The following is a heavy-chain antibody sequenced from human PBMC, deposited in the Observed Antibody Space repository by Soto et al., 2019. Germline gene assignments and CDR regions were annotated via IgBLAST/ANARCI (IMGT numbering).Heavy chain of an antibody. CDR2: ISYDGSNK. CDR3: ARGSFDRDGYKSYYFDY. Sequence: QVQLVESGGGVVQPGRSLRLSCAASGFTFSSYAMHWVRQAPGKGLEWVAVISYDGSNKYYADSVKGRFTISRDNSKNTLYLQMNSLRAEDTAVYYCARGSFDRDGYKSYYFDYWGQGTLVTVSS. CDR1: GFTFSSYA. V-gene: IGHV3-30-3*01. D-gene: IGHD5-12*01. J-gene: IGHJ4*02.